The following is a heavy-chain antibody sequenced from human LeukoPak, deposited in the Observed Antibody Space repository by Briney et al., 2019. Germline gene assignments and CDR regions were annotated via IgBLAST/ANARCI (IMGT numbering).Heavy chain of an antibody. J-gene: IGHJ4*02. CDR2: ISSSSSYI. D-gene: IGHD4-11*01. CDR1: GFTFSSYA. Sequence: GGSLRLSCAASGFTFSSYAMSRVRQAPGKGLEWVSSISSSSSYIYYADSVKGRFTISRDNAKNSLYLQMNSLRAEDTAVYYCAREGSNYGHFDYWGQGTLVTVSS. V-gene: IGHV3-21*01. CDR3: AREGSNYGHFDY.